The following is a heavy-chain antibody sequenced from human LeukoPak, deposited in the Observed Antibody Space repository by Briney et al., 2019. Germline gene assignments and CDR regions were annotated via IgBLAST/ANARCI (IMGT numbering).Heavy chain of an antibody. D-gene: IGHD5-24*01. CDR2: ISAYNGNT. Sequence: ASVKVSCKASGYTFTTYGITWVRQAPGQGLEWMGWISAYNGNTNYAQKLQGRVTVTTDTSTSTAYMELRSLRSDDTAVYYCARALVDGYKELGYWGHGTLVTVSS. J-gene: IGHJ4*01. V-gene: IGHV1-18*01. CDR1: GYTFTTYG. CDR3: ARALVDGYKELGY.